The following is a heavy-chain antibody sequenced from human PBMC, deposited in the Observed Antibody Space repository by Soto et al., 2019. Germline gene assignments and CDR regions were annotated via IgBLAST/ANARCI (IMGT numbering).Heavy chain of an antibody. D-gene: IGHD2-21*02. J-gene: IGHJ6*02. CDR1: GGSISGYY. CDR2: VYYSGGA. V-gene: IGHV4-59*01. CDR3: TRDGDGRMTTNPYYYYGMDV. Sequence: KASETLSLTCTVSGGSISGYYWSWIRQPPGKGLEWIGNVYYSGGAKYNPSVKRRVSISVDTSKSQFSLNLSSVTAADTAVYYCTRDGDGRMTTNPYYYYGMDVWGPGITVTVSS.